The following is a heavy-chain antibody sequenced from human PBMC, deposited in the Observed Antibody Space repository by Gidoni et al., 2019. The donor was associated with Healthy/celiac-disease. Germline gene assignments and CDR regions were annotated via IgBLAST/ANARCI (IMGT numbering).Heavy chain of an antibody. CDR2: INPSGGST. D-gene: IGHD7-27*01. CDR3: ASGPGAPVTPRY. Sequence: QVQLVQSGAEVKKPGASVKVSCKASGYTFTSYYMHWVRQAPGQGLEWMGIINPSGGSTSYAQKFQGRVTMTRDTTTRTVYMELSSLRSEDTAVYYCASGPGAPVTPRYWGQGTLVTVSS. J-gene: IGHJ4*02. V-gene: IGHV1-46*01. CDR1: GYTFTSYY.